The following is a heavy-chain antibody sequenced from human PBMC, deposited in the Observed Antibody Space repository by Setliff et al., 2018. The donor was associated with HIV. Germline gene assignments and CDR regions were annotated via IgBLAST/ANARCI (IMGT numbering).Heavy chain of an antibody. V-gene: IGHV3-74*01. CDR1: GLNLSSHW. D-gene: IGHD3-16*01. CDR3: SAHVFGIIPPGKD. CDR2: MDSDGMT. Sequence: GGSLRLSCAASGLNLSSHWMHWVRQVPGKGLMWVLHMDSDGMTNYAESVKGRYTVSRDNAKNSLYLKMNSLRAEDTAVYYCSAHVFGIIPPGKDWGAGTVVTGSS. J-gene: IGHJ4*02.